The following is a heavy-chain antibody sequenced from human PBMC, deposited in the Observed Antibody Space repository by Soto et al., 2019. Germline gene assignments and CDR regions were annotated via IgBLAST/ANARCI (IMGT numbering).Heavy chain of an antibody. Sequence: LRLSCAASGFTFSSYAMSWVRQAPGKGLEWVSAISASGGSTYYADSVKGRFTISRDNSKNTLYLQMNSLRAEDTAVYYCAKDISSGWTKKLFDPWGQGTLVIVSS. CDR1: GFTFSSYA. CDR2: ISASGGST. D-gene: IGHD6-19*01. J-gene: IGHJ5*02. CDR3: AKDISSGWTKKLFDP. V-gene: IGHV3-23*01.